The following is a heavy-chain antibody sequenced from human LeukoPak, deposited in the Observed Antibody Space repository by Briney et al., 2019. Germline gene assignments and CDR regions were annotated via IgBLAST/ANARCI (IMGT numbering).Heavy chain of an antibody. Sequence: ASVKVSCKASGYTFTGYYMHWVRQAPGQGLEWMGRINPNSGGTNYAQKFQGRVTMTRDTSISTAYMELSRLRSDDTAVYYCARVRFGLAPYMTTVTTPDYWGQGTLVTVSS. CDR3: ARVRFGLAPYMTTVTTPDY. V-gene: IGHV1-2*06. D-gene: IGHD4-17*01. CDR1: GYTFTGYY. J-gene: IGHJ4*02. CDR2: INPNSGGT.